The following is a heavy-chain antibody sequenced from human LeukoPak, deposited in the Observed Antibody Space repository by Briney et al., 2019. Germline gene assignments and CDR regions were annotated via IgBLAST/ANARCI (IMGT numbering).Heavy chain of an antibody. CDR3: ARDPPIFGVGTNYYYGMDV. CDR2: GSNK. D-gene: IGHD3-3*01. Sequence: GSNKYYADSVKGRFTISRDNSKNTLYLQMNSLRAEDTAVYYCARDPPIFGVGTNYYYGMDVWGQGTTVTVPS. J-gene: IGHJ6*02. V-gene: IGHV3-33*01.